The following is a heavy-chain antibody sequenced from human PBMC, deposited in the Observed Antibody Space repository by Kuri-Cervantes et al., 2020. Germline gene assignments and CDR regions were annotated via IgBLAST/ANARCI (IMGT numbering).Heavy chain of an antibody. D-gene: IGHD5-18*01. Sequence: GESLKISCAASGFTFSSYSMNWVRQAPGKGLEWVSSISSSSSYIYYADSVKGRFTISRVNAKNSLYLQMNSLRAEDTAVYYCARDGGYSYGPGWYFDLWGHGTLVTVSS. V-gene: IGHV3-21*01. J-gene: IGHJ2*01. CDR1: GFTFSSYS. CDR2: ISSSSSYI. CDR3: ARDGGYSYGPGWYFDL.